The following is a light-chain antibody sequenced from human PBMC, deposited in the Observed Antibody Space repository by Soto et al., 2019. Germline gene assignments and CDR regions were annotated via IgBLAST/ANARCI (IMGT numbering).Light chain of an antibody. CDR1: QGIRNY. CDR2: GAS. Sequence: DIQMTQSPSSLSASVGDRVTITCRASQGIRNYIAWYQQKPGKDPKLLIYGASTLQSGVPSRYSGSGSGTAFTLTISSLQPEDVATDSFQNYNRAFPTVGHGTKVEIK. J-gene: IGKJ1*01. V-gene: IGKV1-27*01. CDR3: QNYNRAFPT.